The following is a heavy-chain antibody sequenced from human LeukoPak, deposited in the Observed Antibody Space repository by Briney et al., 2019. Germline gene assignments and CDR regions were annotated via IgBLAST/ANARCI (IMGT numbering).Heavy chain of an antibody. CDR3: ARSYDYYGSGSYDV. Sequence: GGSLRLSCAASGFTFSSYEMNWVRQAPGKGLEWVSYISSSGSTIYYADSVKGRFTISRDNAKNSLYLQMNSLRAEDTAVYYCARSYDYYGSGSYDVWGQGTLVTVPS. D-gene: IGHD3-10*01. CDR2: ISSSGSTI. J-gene: IGHJ4*02. CDR1: GFTFSSYE. V-gene: IGHV3-48*03.